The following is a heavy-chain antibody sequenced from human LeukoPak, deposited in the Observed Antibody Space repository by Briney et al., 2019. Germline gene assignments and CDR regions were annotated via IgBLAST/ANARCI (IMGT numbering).Heavy chain of an antibody. Sequence: SETLSLTCTVSGGSISSYYWSWIRQPPGKGLEWIGYIYYSGSTNYNPSLKSRVTISVDTSKNQFSLKLSSVTAADTAVYYCARASLLWFGESFDPWGQGTLVTVSS. CDR3: ARASLLWFGESFDP. CDR2: IYYSGST. CDR1: GGSISSYY. V-gene: IGHV4-59*01. J-gene: IGHJ5*02. D-gene: IGHD3-10*01.